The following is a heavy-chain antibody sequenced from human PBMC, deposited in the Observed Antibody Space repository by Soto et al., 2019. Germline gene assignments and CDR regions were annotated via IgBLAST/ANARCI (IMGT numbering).Heavy chain of an antibody. CDR2: IIHIFGTP. CDR1: GGIFSTYA. V-gene: IGHV1-69*01. CDR3: ERDRDDYGSGNYYYPIDC. Sequence: QVQLVQSGAEVKKPGSSVKVSCKASGGIFSTYAISWLRQAPGQGLDWMGGIIHIFGTPNYAQTFYGSVTTTSDESTNTSYMEISRLKSEDTVDYDCERDRDDYGSGNYYYPIDCWGQGTLVTVSS. J-gene: IGHJ4*02. D-gene: IGHD3-10*01.